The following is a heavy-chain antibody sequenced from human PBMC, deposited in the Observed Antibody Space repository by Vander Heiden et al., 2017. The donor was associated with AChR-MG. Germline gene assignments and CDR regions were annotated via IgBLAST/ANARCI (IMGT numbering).Heavy chain of an antibody. J-gene: IGHJ4*02. CDR2: INHSGST. CDR3: ARGGYLRY. D-gene: IGHD6-13*01. V-gene: IGHV4-34*01. CDR1: GGSFSGYY. Sequence: QVQLQQWGAGLLKPSATLSLTCAVYGGSFSGYYWSWIRQPPGKGLEWIGEINHSGSTNYNPSLKSRVTISVDTSKNQFSLKLSSVTAADTAVYYCARGGYLRYWGQGTLVTVSS.